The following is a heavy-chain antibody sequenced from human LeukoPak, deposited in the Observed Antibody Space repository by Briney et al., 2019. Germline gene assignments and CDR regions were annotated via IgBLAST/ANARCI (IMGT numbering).Heavy chain of an antibody. Sequence: GGSLRLSCVASGFTFNTYGMHWVRQAPGKGLEWVAVIWFDGSKKHYADSVKGRFTISRDDPKNTLYLQMNSLRAEDTAVYFCARDRINLFDYWGQGALVTVSS. CDR3: ARDRINLFDY. CDR2: IWFDGSKK. J-gene: IGHJ4*02. CDR1: GFTFNTYG. D-gene: IGHD1-14*01. V-gene: IGHV3-33*01.